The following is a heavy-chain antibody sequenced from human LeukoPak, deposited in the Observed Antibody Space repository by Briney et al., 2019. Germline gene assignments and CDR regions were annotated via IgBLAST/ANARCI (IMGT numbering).Heavy chain of an antibody. D-gene: IGHD5-24*01. V-gene: IGHV1-69*05. Sequence: SVKVSCKASGGTFSSYAISWVRQAPGKGLEWMGRIIPIFGTANYAQKFQGRVTITTDESTSTAYMELSSLRSEDTAVYYCARLDRDGYSDGYWGQGTLVTVSS. CDR3: ARLDRDGYSDGY. J-gene: IGHJ4*02. CDR2: IIPIFGTA. CDR1: GGTFSSYA.